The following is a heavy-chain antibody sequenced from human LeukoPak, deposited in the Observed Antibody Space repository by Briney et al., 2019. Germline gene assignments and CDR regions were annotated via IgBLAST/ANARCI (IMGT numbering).Heavy chain of an antibody. V-gene: IGHV1-24*01. CDR2: FDPEDGET. CDR3: ATAKIQWLVRYYFDY. CDR1: GYTLTELS. J-gene: IGHJ4*02. D-gene: IGHD6-19*01. Sequence: EASVKVSCTVSGYTLTELSMHWVRQAPGKGLEWMGGFDPEDGETIYAQTFQGRVTMTEDTSTDTAYLELSSLRSEDTAMYYCATAKIQWLVRYYFDYWGQGTLVTVSS.